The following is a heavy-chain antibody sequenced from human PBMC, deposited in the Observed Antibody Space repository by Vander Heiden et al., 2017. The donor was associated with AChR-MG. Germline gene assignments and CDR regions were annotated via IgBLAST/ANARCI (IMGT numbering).Heavy chain of an antibody. CDR3: ARDGLEQAYDYYYMDL. J-gene: IGHJ6*03. V-gene: IGHV3-48*03. CDR1: GFSFSTYH. D-gene: IGHD1-1*01. Sequence: EVQLVESGGGLEQPGGSLTLPCAASGFSFSTYHMNCVRQAPGKGLEWVSYISKNSSSNHYADSVKGRFTVSRDNAKNSVYLQMNSLRAEDTAVYYCARDGLEQAYDYYYMDLWGKGITVTVSS. CDR2: ISKNSSSN.